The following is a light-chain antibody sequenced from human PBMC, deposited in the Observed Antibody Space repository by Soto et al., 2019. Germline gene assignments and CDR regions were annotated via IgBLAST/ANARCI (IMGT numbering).Light chain of an antibody. J-gene: IGKJ4*02. V-gene: IGKV2-30*01. CDR1: QSLVYSDGNTY. CDR3: IQGTYWPRLT. Sequence: DVVMTQSPLSLPVTLGQPASISCRSSQSLVYSDGNTYLNWFHQRPGQSPRRLINKVSNRDSGVPDKFRGSGSGTDVPPKIRRVEAEDLGVYLCIQGTYWPRLTCGGGTKVQIK. CDR2: KVS.